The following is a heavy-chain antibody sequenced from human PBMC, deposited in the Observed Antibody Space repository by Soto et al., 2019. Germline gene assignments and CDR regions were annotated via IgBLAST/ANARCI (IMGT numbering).Heavy chain of an antibody. Sequence: SETLSLTCTVSGGSISSSSYYWGWIRQPPGKGLEWIGSIYYSGSTYYNPSLKSRVTISVDTSKNQFSLKLSSVTAADTAVYYCARQYNKGYCSGGSCSRSGRSWFDPWGQGTLVTVSS. CDR2: IYYSGST. V-gene: IGHV4-39*01. J-gene: IGHJ5*02. CDR3: ARQYNKGYCSGGSCSRSGRSWFDP. D-gene: IGHD2-15*01. CDR1: GGSISSSSYY.